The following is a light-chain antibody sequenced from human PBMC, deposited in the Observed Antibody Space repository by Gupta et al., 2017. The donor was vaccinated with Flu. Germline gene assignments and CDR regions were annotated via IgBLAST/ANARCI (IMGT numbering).Light chain of an antibody. CDR1: TAPVASGYY. Sequence: QTVVSPLTSLPVYPGGTVPLTFPFNTAPVASGYYPNWRQQKPGQVPRALIYSTSGKHSWTPSRFSGSLFGGMATLTLSGAQPEDEADYYCQLYVGGAQHLVSGGGTRVTVL. V-gene: IGLV7-43*01. CDR2: STS. CDR3: QLYVGGAQHLV. J-gene: IGLJ3*02.